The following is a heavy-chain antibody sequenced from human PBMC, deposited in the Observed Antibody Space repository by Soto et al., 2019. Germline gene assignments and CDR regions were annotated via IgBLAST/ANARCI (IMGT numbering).Heavy chain of an antibody. CDR1: GGTFSSYA. Sequence: SVKVSCKASGGTFSSYAISWVRQAPGQGLEWMGGIIPIFGTANYAQKFQGRVTITADESTSTAYMELSSLRAEDTAVYYCARGTLSSSWHSDLWGQGTLFSVS. V-gene: IGHV1-69*13. CDR3: ARGTLSSSWHSDL. D-gene: IGHD6-13*01. J-gene: IGHJ5*02. CDR2: IIPIFGTA.